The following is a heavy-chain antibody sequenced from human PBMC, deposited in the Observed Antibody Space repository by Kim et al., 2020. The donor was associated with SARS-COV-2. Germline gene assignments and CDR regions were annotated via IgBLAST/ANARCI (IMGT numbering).Heavy chain of an antibody. CDR2: IYYSGST. D-gene: IGHD4-17*01. J-gene: IGHJ4*02. V-gene: IGHV4-61*01. Sequence: SETLSLTCTVSGGSVSSGSYYWSWIRQPPGKGLEWIGYIYYSGSTNYNPSLKSRVTISVDTSKNQFSLKLSSVTAADTAVYYCARFPYGDHSFDYWGQGTLVTVSS. CDR3: ARFPYGDHSFDY. CDR1: GGSVSSGSYY.